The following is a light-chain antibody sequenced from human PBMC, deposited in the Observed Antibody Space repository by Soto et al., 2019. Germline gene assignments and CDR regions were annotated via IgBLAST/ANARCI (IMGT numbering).Light chain of an antibody. CDR3: QQASSFPPT. Sequence: IQMTQSPSSVSASVGDRVTITCRASQDISSWLAWYQQKPGKAPKIMIYAASSLQGGVPSRFSGSGSGTEFTLTISSLQPEDFATYNCQQASSFPPTFGQRTRLEIK. CDR2: AAS. V-gene: IGKV1-12*01. J-gene: IGKJ5*01. CDR1: QDISSW.